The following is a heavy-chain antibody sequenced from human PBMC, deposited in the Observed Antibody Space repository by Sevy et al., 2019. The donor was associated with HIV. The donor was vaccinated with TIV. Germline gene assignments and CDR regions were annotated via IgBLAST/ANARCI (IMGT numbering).Heavy chain of an antibody. Sequence: GGSLRLSCAASGFTFSSYGMHWVRQAPGKGLEWVAVIWYDGSNKYYADSVKGRFTISRDDSKNTLYLQMNSLRVEDTAVYYCARDWGQQPDYWGLGTLVTVSS. D-gene: IGHD6-13*01. CDR3: ARDWGQQPDY. J-gene: IGHJ4*02. V-gene: IGHV3-33*01. CDR2: IWYDGSNK. CDR1: GFTFSSYG.